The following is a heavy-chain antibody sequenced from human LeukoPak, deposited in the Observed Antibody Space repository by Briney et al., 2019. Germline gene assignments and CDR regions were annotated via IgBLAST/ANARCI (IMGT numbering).Heavy chain of an antibody. J-gene: IGHJ4*02. CDR3: ARHQYYYDSRAYYIDF. Sequence: GESLRISCKGSGYIFTSYWIGWVRQMPGKGQEWMGIIYPGGSDTRYSPSFQDQVTISADKSSSTAYLQWNSLRASDTAMYYCARHQYYYDSRAYYIDFWGQGTRVIVSS. D-gene: IGHD3-22*01. CDR2: IYPGGSDT. CDR1: GYIFTSYW. V-gene: IGHV5-51*01.